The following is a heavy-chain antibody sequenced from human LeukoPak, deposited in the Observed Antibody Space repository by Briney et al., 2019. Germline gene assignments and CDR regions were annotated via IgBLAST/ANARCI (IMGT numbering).Heavy chain of an antibody. CDR2: VSYSGST. D-gene: IGHD3-22*01. CDR3: ARSYYDSSGYYDY. V-gene: IGHV4-59*12. J-gene: IGHJ4*02. Sequence: PSETLSLTCTDSGGSIRSYYWSWIRQPPGKGLEWIGYVSYSGSTYYNASLKSRVTISVDTSKNQFSLKLSSVTAADTAVYYCARSYYDSSGYYDYWGQGTLVTVSS. CDR1: GGSIRSYY.